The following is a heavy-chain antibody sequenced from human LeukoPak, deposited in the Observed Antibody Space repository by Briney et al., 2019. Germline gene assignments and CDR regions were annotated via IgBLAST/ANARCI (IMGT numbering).Heavy chain of an antibody. J-gene: IGHJ5*02. V-gene: IGHV2-5*02. CDR1: GFSLSTSGVG. D-gene: IGHD6-13*01. CDR2: IYWDDDK. CDR3: AYTDSWYEYNWFDP. Sequence: SGPTLVNPTQTLTLTCTFSGFSLSTSGVGVGWIRQPPGKALEWLALIYWDDDKRYSPSLTSRLTITKDTSKNQVVLTMTNMDPVDTATYYCAYTDSWYEYNWFDPWGQGTLVTVSS.